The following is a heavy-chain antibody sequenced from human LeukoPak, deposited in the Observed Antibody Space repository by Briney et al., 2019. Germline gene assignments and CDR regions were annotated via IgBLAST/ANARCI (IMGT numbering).Heavy chain of an antibody. D-gene: IGHD3-22*01. Sequence: SETLSLTCTVSGGSISSSSYYWGWIRQPPGKGLEWIGSIYYSGSTYYNPSLKSRVTISVDTSKNQFSLKLSSVTAADTAVYYCARHASNYYDSSGYDYWGQGTLVTVSS. J-gene: IGHJ4*02. CDR3: ARHASNYYDSSGYDY. V-gene: IGHV4-39*01. CDR2: IYYSGST. CDR1: GGSISSSSYY.